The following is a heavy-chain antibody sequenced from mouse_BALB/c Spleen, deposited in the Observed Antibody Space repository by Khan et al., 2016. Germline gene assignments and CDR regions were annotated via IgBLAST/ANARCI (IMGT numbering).Heavy chain of an antibody. CDR3: TRKGIFYGTYDFDY. CDR2: IDPETGGT. V-gene: IGHV1-15*01. CDR1: GYTFSDYE. J-gene: IGHJ2*01. D-gene: IGHD2-1*01. Sequence: QVRLQQSGAELVRPGASVTLSCKASGYTFSDYEMHWVKQTPVHGLQWIGSIDPETGGTAYNQKFKGQATLTAGRSSSTSYMELRSLTSEDSAVYYCTRKGIFYGTYDFDYWGQGTTLTVSS.